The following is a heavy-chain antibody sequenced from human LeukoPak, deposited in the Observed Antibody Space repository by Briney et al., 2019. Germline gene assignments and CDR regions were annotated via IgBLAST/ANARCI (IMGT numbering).Heavy chain of an antibody. J-gene: IGHJ4*02. D-gene: IGHD3-10*01. V-gene: IGHV4-34*01. CDR1: GGSFSGYY. CDR3: AREDRSGSYPDY. Sequence: PSETLSLTCAVYGGSFSGYYWSWIRQPPGKGLEWIGEINHSGSTNYNPSLKSRVTISVDTSKNQFSLKLSSVTAADTAVYYCAREDRSGSYPDYWGQGTLVTVSS. CDR2: INHSGST.